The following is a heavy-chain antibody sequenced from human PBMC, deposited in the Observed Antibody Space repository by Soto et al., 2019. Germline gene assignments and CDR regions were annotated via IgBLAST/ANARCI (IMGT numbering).Heavy chain of an antibody. D-gene: IGHD3-3*01. Sequence: SLRLSCAASGFNFSSYAMSWVRHAPGKGLEWVSAISGSGGSTYYADSVKGRFTISRDNSKNTLYLQMNSLRAEDTAVYYCAKSRMGIFEAYGMDVWGQGTTVTVSS. J-gene: IGHJ6*02. V-gene: IGHV3-23*01. CDR3: AKSRMGIFEAYGMDV. CDR2: ISGSGGST. CDR1: GFNFSSYA.